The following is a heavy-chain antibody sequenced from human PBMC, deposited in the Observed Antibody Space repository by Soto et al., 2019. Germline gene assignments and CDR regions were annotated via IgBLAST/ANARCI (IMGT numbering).Heavy chain of an antibody. J-gene: IGHJ4*01. V-gene: IGHV1-18*01. CDR3: ARGGYYYDSSGYYSDY. CDR2: ISGYNANT. CDR1: GYTFTSYG. D-gene: IGHD3-22*01. Sequence: GASVKVSCKASGYTFTSYGIGWVRQAPGQGLEWMGWISGYNANTNYPQKLQGRITMTTDTSTSTAYMELRSLRSDDTAVYYCARGGYYYDSSGYYSDYWGQEPWSPSPQ.